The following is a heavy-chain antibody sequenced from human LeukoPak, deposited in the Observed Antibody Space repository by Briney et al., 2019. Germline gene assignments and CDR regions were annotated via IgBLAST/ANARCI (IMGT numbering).Heavy chain of an antibody. J-gene: IGHJ6*02. D-gene: IGHD4-11*01. Sequence: GRSLRLSCAASGFTFSSYGMHWVRQAPGKGLEWVAVISYDGSNKYYADSVKGRFTISRDNSKNTLYLQTNSLRAEDTAVYYCAKEVRGMDVWGQGTTVTVSS. CDR2: ISYDGSNK. CDR3: AKEVRGMDV. CDR1: GFTFSSYG. V-gene: IGHV3-30*18.